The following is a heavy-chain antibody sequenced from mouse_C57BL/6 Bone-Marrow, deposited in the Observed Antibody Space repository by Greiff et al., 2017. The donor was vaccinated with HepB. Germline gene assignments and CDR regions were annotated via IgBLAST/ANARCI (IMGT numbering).Heavy chain of an antibody. J-gene: IGHJ1*03. V-gene: IGHV14-4*01. CDR3: TIIWYFDV. CDR2: IDPENGDT. CDR1: GFNIKEDY. Sequence: EVQLQQSGAELVRPGASVKLSCTASGFNIKEDYMHWVKQRPEQGLEWIGWIDPENGDTEYASKFQGKATITAATSSNTAYLQLSSLTSEDTAVYYCTIIWYFDVWGTGTTVTVSS. D-gene: IGHD2-4*01.